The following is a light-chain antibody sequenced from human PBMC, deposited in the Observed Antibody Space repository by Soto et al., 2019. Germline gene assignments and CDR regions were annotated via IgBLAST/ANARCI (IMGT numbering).Light chain of an antibody. CDR3: QTYESAPFT. Sequence: IQMTQSPSSLSASVGDRVTITCRASQGISHYLAWYQQRPGKVPSFLIYAASTLDSGVPSRFSGSGSGTDFTLTITSLRTEDVATYYCQTYESAPFTFGGGTKVEI. CDR1: QGISHY. V-gene: IGKV1-27*01. CDR2: AAS. J-gene: IGKJ4*01.